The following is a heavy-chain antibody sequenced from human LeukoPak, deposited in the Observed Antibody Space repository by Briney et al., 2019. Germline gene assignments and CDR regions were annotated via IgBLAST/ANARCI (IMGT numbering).Heavy chain of an antibody. Sequence: GGSLRLSCAASGFTFSSSAMSWVRQAPGKGLEWVSAISNNGGYTYYADSVQGRFTISRDNSKSTLCLQMNSLRAEDTAVYYCARDEYYYDSSGYYPYYYYGMDVWGQGTTVTVSS. J-gene: IGHJ6*02. D-gene: IGHD3-22*01. CDR3: ARDEYYYDSSGYYPYYYYGMDV. V-gene: IGHV3-23*01. CDR1: GFTFSSSA. CDR2: ISNNGGYT.